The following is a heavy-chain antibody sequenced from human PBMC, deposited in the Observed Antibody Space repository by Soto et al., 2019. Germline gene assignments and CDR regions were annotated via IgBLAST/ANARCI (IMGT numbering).Heavy chain of an antibody. CDR3: AREDSYGWSGESLDV. J-gene: IGHJ6*02. CDR2: LDQSGDT. D-gene: IGHD6-19*01. CDR1: GDSLRGQS. Sequence: TSEPLSLTCAVVGDSLRGQSWNWIRQSPGKGLEWIGELDQSGDTNYNPSLKSRAIISDDTSKNQFSLTLTSVTAADTAVYYCAREDSYGWSGESLDVWGQGTTVTVSS. V-gene: IGHV4-34*01.